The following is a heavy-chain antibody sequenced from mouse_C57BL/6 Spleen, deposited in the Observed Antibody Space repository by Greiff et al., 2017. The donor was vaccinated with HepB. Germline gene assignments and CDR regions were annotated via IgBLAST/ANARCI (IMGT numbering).Heavy chain of an antibody. CDR1: GYAFSSSW. V-gene: IGHV1-82*01. CDR2: IYPGDGDT. Sequence: QVQLQQSGPELVKPGASVKISCKASGYAFSSSWMNWVKQRPGKGLEWIGRIYPGDGDTNYNGKFKGKATLTADKSSSTAYMQLSSLTSEDSAVYFCARWAGDYYGMDWFAYWGQGTLVTVSA. D-gene: IGHD1-1*01. CDR3: ARWAGDYYGMDWFAY. J-gene: IGHJ3*01.